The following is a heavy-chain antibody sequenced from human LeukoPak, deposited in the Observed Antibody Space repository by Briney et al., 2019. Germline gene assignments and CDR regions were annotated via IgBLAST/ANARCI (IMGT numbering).Heavy chain of an antibody. Sequence: PGGSLRLSCEAPGFTFSDYYMGWIRQAPGKGLEWVSYISSSSSYTNYAEYVKGRFTISRDNAKNSLYLQMNSLRAEDTAVYYCARDSESAHLFDYWGQGTMVTVSS. D-gene: IGHD3-10*01. CDR3: ARDSESAHLFDY. CDR1: GFTFSDYY. CDR2: ISSSSSYT. J-gene: IGHJ4*02. V-gene: IGHV3-11*06.